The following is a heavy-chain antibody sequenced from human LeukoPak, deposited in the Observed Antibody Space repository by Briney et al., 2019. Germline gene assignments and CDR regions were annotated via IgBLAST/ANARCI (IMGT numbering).Heavy chain of an antibody. CDR1: GGSISSYY. V-gene: IGHV4-39*07. Sequence: SETLSLTCTVSGGSISSYYWGWIRQPPGKGLEWIGSIYYSGSTYYNPSLKSRVTISVDTSKNQFSLKLSSVTAADTAVYYCASSNYYDSSGYYGGYNWFDPWGQGTLVTVSS. CDR3: ASSNYYDSSGYYGGYNWFDP. D-gene: IGHD3-22*01. J-gene: IGHJ5*02. CDR2: IYYSGST.